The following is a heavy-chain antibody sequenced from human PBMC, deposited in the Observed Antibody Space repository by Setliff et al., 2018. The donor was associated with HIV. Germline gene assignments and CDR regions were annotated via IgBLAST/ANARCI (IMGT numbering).Heavy chain of an antibody. CDR1: GGTFRNYI. CDR3: VRGVQSPPHYSYYHMDV. J-gene: IGHJ6*03. V-gene: IGHV1-69*05. D-gene: IGHD3-3*01. Sequence: GASVKVSCKASGGTFRNYIISWVRQAPGQGLEWMGGIIPISGTTNYAQKLQGRVTMTTDTSTSTAYMELRSLRSDDTAMYYCVRGVQSPPHYSYYHMDVWGKGTTVTVSS. CDR2: IIPISGTT.